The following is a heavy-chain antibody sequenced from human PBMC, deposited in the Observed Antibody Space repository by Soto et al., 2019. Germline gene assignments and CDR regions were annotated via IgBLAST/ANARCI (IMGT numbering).Heavy chain of an antibody. J-gene: IGHJ4*02. CDR3: AKSDAIVVVVAAFDY. V-gene: IGHV3-30*18. CDR1: GFTFSSYG. CDR2: ISYDGSNK. D-gene: IGHD2-15*01. Sequence: QVQLVESGGGVVQPGRSLRLSCAASGFTFSSYGMHWVRQAPGKGLEWVAVISYDGSNKYYADSVKGRFTISRDNSKNTLYLQMNSLRAEDTAVYYCAKSDAIVVVVAAFDYWGQGTLVTVSS.